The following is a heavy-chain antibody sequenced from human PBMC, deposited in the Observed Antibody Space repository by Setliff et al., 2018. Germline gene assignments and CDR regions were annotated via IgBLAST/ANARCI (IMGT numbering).Heavy chain of an antibody. CDR1: GFTFSSYA. J-gene: IGHJ4*02. Sequence: LRLSCVASGFTFSSYAMSWVRQAPGKGLEWVSAISGSSGNTFYADSVKGRFTISRDNAKNSLYLQMNSLRAEDTAVYYCARVSRSYGLPLDYWGQGTLVTVSS. D-gene: IGHD5-18*01. CDR3: ARVSRSYGLPLDY. CDR2: ISGSSGNT. V-gene: IGHV3-21*01.